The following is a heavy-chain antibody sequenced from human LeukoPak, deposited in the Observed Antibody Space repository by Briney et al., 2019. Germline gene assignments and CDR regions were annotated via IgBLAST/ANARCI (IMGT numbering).Heavy chain of an antibody. V-gene: IGHV3-48*04. D-gene: IGHD3-16*01. CDR1: GFIFSSYS. CDR3: VRGMGGGVSNFDY. J-gene: IGHJ4*02. CDR2: ISFSGSTI. Sequence: GGSLRLSCAASGFIFSSYSMNWVRQAPGKGLEWVSYISFSGSTIYYADSVKGRFIISRDTAKNSLYLQMNSLRAEDTAVYYCVRGMGGGVSNFDYWGQGTLVTVSS.